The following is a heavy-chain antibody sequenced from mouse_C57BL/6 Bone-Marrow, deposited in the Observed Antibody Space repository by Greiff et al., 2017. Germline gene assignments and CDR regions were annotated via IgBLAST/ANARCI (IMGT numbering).Heavy chain of an antibody. V-gene: IGHV5-17*01. Sequence: EVQLVESGGGLVKPGGSLKLSCAASGFTFSDYGMHWVRQAPGKGLEWVAYISSGSSTIYYADTVKGRFTISRDNAKNTLFLQMTSLRSEDTAMYYCARLSSPLMDYWGQGTSVTVSS. CDR2: ISSGSSTI. CDR3: ARLSSPLMDY. CDR1: GFTFSDYG. D-gene: IGHD1-1*01. J-gene: IGHJ4*01.